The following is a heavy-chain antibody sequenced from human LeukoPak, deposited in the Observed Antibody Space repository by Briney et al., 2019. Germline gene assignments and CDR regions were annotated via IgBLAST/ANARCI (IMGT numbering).Heavy chain of an antibody. CDR1: GYSFSSYW. V-gene: IGHV5-51*01. D-gene: IGHD1-26*01. CDR3: AIKWDLYWFDP. Sequence: GESLKISCKGPGYSFSSYWIGWVRQMPGKGLEWMGIIYPGDSDTRYSPAFQGQVTISADKSISTAYLQWSSLKASDTAMYYCAIKWDLYWFDPWGQGTLVTVSS. CDR2: IYPGDSDT. J-gene: IGHJ5*02.